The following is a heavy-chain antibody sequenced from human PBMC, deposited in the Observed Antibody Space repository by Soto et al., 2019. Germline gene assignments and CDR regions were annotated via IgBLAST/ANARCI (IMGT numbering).Heavy chain of an antibody. J-gene: IGHJ6*02. D-gene: IGHD3-10*01. Sequence: GGSLRLSCAASGFTFSSYSMNWVRQAPGKGLEWVSSISSSSSYIYYADSVKGRFTISRDNAKNSLYLQMNSLRAEDTAVYYCARVMVRGVSYYYYGMDVWGQGTTVTVSS. V-gene: IGHV3-21*01. CDR3: ARVMVRGVSYYYYGMDV. CDR1: GFTFSSYS. CDR2: ISSSSSYI.